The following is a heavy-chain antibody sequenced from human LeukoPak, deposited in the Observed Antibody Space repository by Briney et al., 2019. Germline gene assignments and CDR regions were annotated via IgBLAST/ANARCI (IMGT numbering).Heavy chain of an antibody. CDR2: IYTSGRT. D-gene: IGHD1-14*01. J-gene: IGHJ3*02. CDR3: ARRPEYNRSSRWAFDI. V-gene: IGHV4-39*01. CDR1: GDSISNHNDF. Sequence: SETLSLTCTVSGDSISNHNDFWGWIRQPPGKGLEWIASIYTSGRTLFNSSLKSRVALSSDTSKNQVSLKLNSVTAADSAVYYCARRPEYNRSSRWAFDIWGQGTMVIVSS.